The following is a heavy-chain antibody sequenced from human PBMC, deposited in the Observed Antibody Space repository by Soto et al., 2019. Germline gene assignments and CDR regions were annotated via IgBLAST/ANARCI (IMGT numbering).Heavy chain of an antibody. Sequence: SDTLSLTCPVSGGSISSYYWSWIRQPPGKGLEWIGYIYYSGSTNYNPSLKSRVTISVDTSKNQFSLKLSSVTAADTAVYYCARDYSGFDYWGQGTLVTVSS. CDR1: GGSISSYY. J-gene: IGHJ4*02. CDR3: ARDYSGFDY. V-gene: IGHV4-59*01. D-gene: IGHD5-18*01. CDR2: IYYSGST.